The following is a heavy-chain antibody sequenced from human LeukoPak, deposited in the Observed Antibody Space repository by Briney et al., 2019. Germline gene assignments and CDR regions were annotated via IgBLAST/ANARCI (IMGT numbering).Heavy chain of an antibody. CDR2: MNPNSGNT. J-gene: IGHJ6*03. Sequence: ASVKVSCKASGYTFTSYDINWVRQATGQGLEWMGWMNPNSGNTGYAQKFQGRVTMTRNTSISTAYMELSSLRSEDTAVYYCARVNLVEGYYYHYMDVWGKGTTVTVSS. CDR1: GYTFTSYD. D-gene: IGHD2-8*02. V-gene: IGHV1-8*01. CDR3: ARVNLVEGYYYHYMDV.